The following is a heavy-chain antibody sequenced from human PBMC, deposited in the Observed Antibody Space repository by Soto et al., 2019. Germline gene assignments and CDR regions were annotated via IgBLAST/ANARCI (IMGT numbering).Heavy chain of an antibody. V-gene: IGHV3-21*01. Sequence: EVQLIESGGGLVKPGGSLRLSCSGSGFTFNNYNMNWVRQAPGKGLEWVSSISSATNFIYYADSVMGRFSVSRDNAKNSVFLQMNSLRAEDTALYYCAREGRSIHYSGFPVDFWGPGTLVTVSS. CDR3: AREGRSIHYSGFPVDF. CDR2: ISSATNFI. CDR1: GFTFNNYN. D-gene: IGHD2-15*01. J-gene: IGHJ4*02.